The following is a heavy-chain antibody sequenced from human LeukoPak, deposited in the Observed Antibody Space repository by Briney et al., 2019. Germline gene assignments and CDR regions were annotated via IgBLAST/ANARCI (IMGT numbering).Heavy chain of an antibody. CDR2: INPNSGDT. V-gene: IGHV1-2*02. Sequence: ASVKVSCKASGYTFTGYYMHWVRQAPGQGLEWMGWINPNSGDTNYAQKFQGRVTMTRDTSISTAYMDLSRLRSDDTAVYFCVRGADCSRGSCYLDYWGQGTLVTVSS. D-gene: IGHD2-2*01. J-gene: IGHJ4*02. CDR3: VRGADCSRGSCYLDY. CDR1: GYTFTGYY.